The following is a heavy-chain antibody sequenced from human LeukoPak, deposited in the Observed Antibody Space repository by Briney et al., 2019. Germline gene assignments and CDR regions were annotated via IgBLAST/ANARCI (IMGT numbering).Heavy chain of an antibody. CDR2: ISAYNGNT. D-gene: IGHD4-17*01. J-gene: IGHJ4*02. V-gene: IGHV1-18*01. Sequence: GASVKVSCKASGYTFTSYGISWVRQAPGQGLEWMGWISAYNGNTNYAQKLQGRVTMTTDTSTSTAYMELRSLRSDDTAVYYCARDGAYGDYGLEYYFDYWGQGTLVTVSS. CDR1: GYTFTSYG. CDR3: ARDGAYGDYGLEYYFDY.